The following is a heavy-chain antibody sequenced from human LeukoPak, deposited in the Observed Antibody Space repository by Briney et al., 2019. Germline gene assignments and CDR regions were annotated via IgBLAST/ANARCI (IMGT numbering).Heavy chain of an antibody. Sequence: GGSLRLSCAASGFTFSSYGMHWVRQAPGKGLEWVAVISYDGSNKYYADSVKGRFTISRDNSKNTLYLQMNSLRAEDTAVYYCAKDDSYDSRGIDYWGQGTLVTVSS. V-gene: IGHV3-30*18. CDR3: AKDDSYDSRGIDY. J-gene: IGHJ4*02. CDR2: ISYDGSNK. D-gene: IGHD3-22*01. CDR1: GFTFSSYG.